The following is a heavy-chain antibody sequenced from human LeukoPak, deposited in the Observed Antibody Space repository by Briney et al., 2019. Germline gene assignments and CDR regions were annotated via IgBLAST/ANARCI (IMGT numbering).Heavy chain of an antibody. Sequence: SETLSLTCTVSGDSISSYYWSWIRQPPGRGLEWIGYIYYSGSTNYSPSLKSRVTISVDTSKNQFSLKLSSVTAADTAVYYCARSERIIMILGGAFDIWGQGTVVTVSS. CDR3: ARSERIIMILGGAFDI. CDR1: GDSISSYY. CDR2: IYYSGST. D-gene: IGHD3-22*01. J-gene: IGHJ3*02. V-gene: IGHV4-59*08.